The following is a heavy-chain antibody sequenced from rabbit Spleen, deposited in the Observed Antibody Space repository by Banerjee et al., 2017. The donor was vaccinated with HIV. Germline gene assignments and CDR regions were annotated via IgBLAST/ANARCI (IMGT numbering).Heavy chain of an antibody. D-gene: IGHD8-1*01. CDR3: AMDSGSSFSSYGMDL. CDR1: GFSFSAVHW. CDR2: IYAGSTGTI. Sequence: QSLEESGGDLVKPGASLTLTCTASGFSFSAVHWIYWVRQAPGKGLEWIGTIYAGSTGTIDFASWAKGRFTISKTSSTTVTLQMTSLTAADTATYFCAMDSGSSFSSYGMDLWGQGTLVTVS. V-gene: IGHV1S40*01. J-gene: IGHJ6*01.